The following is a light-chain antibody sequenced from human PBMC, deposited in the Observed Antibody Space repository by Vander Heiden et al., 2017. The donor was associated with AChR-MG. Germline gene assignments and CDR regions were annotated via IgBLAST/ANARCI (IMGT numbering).Light chain of an antibody. CDR1: VLSKQS. V-gene: IGLV3-25*03. Sequence: SYELTQPPSVSVSPGQTARITCSADVLSKQSVYWYQQRPGQGPVVVIFKDIERPSGISERFSGSRSGTTVTLTISGVQPEDEAAYYCQSADITGTSYVFGAGTKVTVL. CDR2: KDI. J-gene: IGLJ1*01. CDR3: QSADITGTSYV.